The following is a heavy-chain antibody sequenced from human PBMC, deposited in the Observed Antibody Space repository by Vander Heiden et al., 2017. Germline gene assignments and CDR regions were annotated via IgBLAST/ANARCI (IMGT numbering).Heavy chain of an antibody. CDR1: GFTFSNYD. J-gene: IGHJ6*02. CDR2: ISNSGGIT. Sequence: EVQLLVSGGGLVQAGGSLRLSCAASGFTFSNYDMSWVRQAPGKGLEWVSAISNSGGITYYADSVKGRFSISRDNSKNTLYLQMSSLRAEDTAVYYCGRYYGMDVWGQGTTVTVSS. CDR3: GRYYGMDV. V-gene: IGHV3-23*01.